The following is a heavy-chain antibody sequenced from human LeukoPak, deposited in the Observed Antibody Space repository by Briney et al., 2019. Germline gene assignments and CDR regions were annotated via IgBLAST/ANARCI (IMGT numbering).Heavy chain of an antibody. D-gene: IGHD3-16*02. CDR1: GGSISSGGYS. V-gene: IGHV4-30-2*01. J-gene: IGHJ6*02. CDR3: ARGRFTFGGVISHYYYYYGMDV. CDR2: INHSGST. Sequence: SETLSLTCAVSGGSISSGGYSWSWIRQPPGKGLEWIGEINHSGSTNYNPSLKSRVTISVDTSKNQFSLKLSSVTAADTAVYYCARGRFTFGGVISHYYYYYGMDVWGQGTTVTVSS.